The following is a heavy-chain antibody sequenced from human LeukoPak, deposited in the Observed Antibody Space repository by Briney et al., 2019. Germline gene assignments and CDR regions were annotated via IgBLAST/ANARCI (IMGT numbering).Heavy chain of an antibody. J-gene: IGHJ4*02. CDR2: ISSNGGST. CDR3: ARVDYGSGCDS. CDR1: GFTFSRYS. V-gene: IGHV3-64*01. Sequence: GGSLRLSCAASGFTFSRYSMHWVRQAPGKGLEFVSAISSNGGSTYYANSVKGRFTISRDISKNTLYLQMGSLRAGDMAVYYCARVDYGSGCDSWGQGTLVTVSS. D-gene: IGHD6-19*01.